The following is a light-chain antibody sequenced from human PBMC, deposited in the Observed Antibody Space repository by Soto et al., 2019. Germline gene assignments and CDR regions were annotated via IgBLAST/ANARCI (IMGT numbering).Light chain of an antibody. CDR2: DVS. CDR1: SSDVGAYNY. Sequence: QSALTQPASVSGSPGQSITISCTGTSSDVGAYNYVSWYQQHPGKAPKLMIYDVSNRPSGVSNRFSGSKSGSTASLTISGLQAEDEAAYYCSSYTSSSTYVFGTGTKVTVL. V-gene: IGLV2-14*01. CDR3: SSYTSSSTYV. J-gene: IGLJ1*01.